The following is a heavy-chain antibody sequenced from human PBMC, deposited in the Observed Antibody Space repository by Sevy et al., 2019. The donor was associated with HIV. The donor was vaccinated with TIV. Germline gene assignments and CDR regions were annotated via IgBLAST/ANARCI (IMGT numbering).Heavy chain of an antibody. Sequence: GGSLRLSCAASGFTVSSNYMSWVRQAPGKGLEWVSVIYSGGSTYYADSVKGRFTISRDNSKNTLYLQMNSLRAEDTDVYYCARGGYYYYYMDVWGKGTTVTVSS. CDR1: GFTVSSNY. CDR2: IYSGGST. D-gene: IGHD3-16*01. V-gene: IGHV3-53*01. J-gene: IGHJ6*03. CDR3: ARGGYYYYYMDV.